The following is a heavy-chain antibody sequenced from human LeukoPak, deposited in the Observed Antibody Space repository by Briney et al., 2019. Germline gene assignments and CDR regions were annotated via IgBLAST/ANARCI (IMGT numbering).Heavy chain of an antibody. J-gene: IGHJ4*02. CDR2: ISGSSSYI. CDR3: ARGPYYGSGSYYPNDY. CDR1: GFTFSGSA. Sequence: GGSLRLSCAASGFTFSGSAMHWVRQAPGKGLEWVSSISGSSSYIYYADSVKGRFTISRDNAKNPLYLQMNSLRAEDTAVYYCARGPYYGSGSYYPNDYWGQGTLVTVSS. V-gene: IGHV3-21*01. D-gene: IGHD3-10*01.